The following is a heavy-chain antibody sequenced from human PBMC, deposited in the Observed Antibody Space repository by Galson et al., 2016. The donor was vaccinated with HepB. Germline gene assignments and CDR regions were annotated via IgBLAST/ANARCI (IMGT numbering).Heavy chain of an antibody. CDR1: DSIVSNAW. CDR3: TTEVTVFGEVTSS. Sequence: SLRLSCAASDSIVSNAWMNWVRQAPGKGLEWVAHIKSRPDGGTTGYAAPGHGRFTVSREDSGYTVYLQMNRLKAEDTAVYYCTTEVTVFGEVTSSWGQGTMVTVSS. V-gene: IGHV3-15*07. CDR2: IKSRPDGGTT. D-gene: IGHD3-3*01. J-gene: IGHJ3*01.